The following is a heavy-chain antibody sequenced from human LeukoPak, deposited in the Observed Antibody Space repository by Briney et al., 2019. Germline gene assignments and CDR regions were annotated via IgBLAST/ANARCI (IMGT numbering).Heavy chain of an antibody. D-gene: IGHD3-22*01. V-gene: IGHV3-74*01. Sequence: PGGSLRLSCAASGFTFSSYWMHWVRQAPGKGLVWVSRINSDGSSTSYADSVKGRFTISRDNAKNTLYLQMNSLRAEDTAVYYCARALAYYYDSSGYYYVGYWGQGTLVTVSS. CDR3: ARALAYYYDSSGYYYVGY. CDR2: INSDGSST. CDR1: GFTFSSYW. J-gene: IGHJ4*02.